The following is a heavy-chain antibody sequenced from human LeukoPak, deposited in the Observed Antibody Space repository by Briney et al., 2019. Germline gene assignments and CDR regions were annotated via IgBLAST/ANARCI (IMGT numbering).Heavy chain of an antibody. D-gene: IGHD6-13*01. J-gene: IGHJ4*02. CDR2: ISASGART. Sequence: GGSLRLSCAASGFTFSRYAMSWVRQAPGKGLEWVSAISASGARTFYADSVKGRFTISRDNSKNTLYLQMNSLRAEDTAVYYCASGGSWGCFDYWGQGTLVTVSS. V-gene: IGHV3-23*01. CDR1: GFTFSRYA. CDR3: ASGGSWGCFDY.